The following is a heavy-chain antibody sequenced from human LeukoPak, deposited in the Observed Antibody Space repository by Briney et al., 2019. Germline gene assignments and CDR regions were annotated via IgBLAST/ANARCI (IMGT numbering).Heavy chain of an antibody. J-gene: IGHJ4*02. CDR1: GYTLTDLS. CDR2: SDSEDGET. V-gene: IGHV1-24*01. D-gene: IGHD3-22*01. CDR3: ATGGAKAYYYDGSGYPRGPYFDY. Sequence: ASVKVSCKVSGYTLTDLSMHWVRQAPGKGPEWMGSSDSEDGETGYAQKVQGRVAMTEDTSTDTAFMELSSLKSEDTAVYYCATGGAKAYYYDGSGYPRGPYFDYWGQGTLVTVSS.